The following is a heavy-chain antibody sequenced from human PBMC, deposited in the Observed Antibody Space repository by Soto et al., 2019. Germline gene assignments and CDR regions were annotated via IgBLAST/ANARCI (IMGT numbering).Heavy chain of an antibody. CDR3: ARLGGYYQAFDS. CDR1: GGSIRDYY. CDR2: IYYSFTT. D-gene: IGHD3-22*01. V-gene: IGHV4-59*08. J-gene: IGHJ4*02. Sequence: SETLSLTCTVSGGSIRDYYWSWIRQPPVNGLEWIGYIYYSFTTEYNPSLKSRFTIALDSSKNEFSLRLDAVTAADTAVYYCARLGGYYQAFDSWGQGTLVTVSS.